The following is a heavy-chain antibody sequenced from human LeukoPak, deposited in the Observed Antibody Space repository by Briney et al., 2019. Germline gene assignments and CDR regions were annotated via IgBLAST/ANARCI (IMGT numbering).Heavy chain of an antibody. CDR2: IRYDGSNK. Sequence: GGSLRLSCAASGFSFSSYGMHWVRQAPGKGLEWVAFIRYDGSNKYYADSVKGRFTISRDNSNNTLYLQMNSLRAEDTAVYYCASPKSGSYYYYMDVWGKGTTVTISS. J-gene: IGHJ6*03. D-gene: IGHD1-26*01. CDR3: ASPKSGSYYYYMDV. CDR1: GFSFSSYG. V-gene: IGHV3-30*02.